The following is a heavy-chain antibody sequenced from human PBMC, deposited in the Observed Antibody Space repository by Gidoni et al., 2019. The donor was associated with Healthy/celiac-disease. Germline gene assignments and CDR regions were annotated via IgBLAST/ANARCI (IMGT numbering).Heavy chain of an antibody. V-gene: IGHV3-30*03. CDR1: GFTFSSYG. CDR3: ASERDYDSSGYYY. CDR2: RSYDGSNK. D-gene: IGHD3-22*01. Sequence: QVQLVESGGGVVQPGRSLRLSCSASGFTFSSYGMHWVRQAPGKGLEWVAVRSYDGSNKYYADSVKGRFTISRDNSKNTLYLQMNSLRAEDTAVYYCASERDYDSSGYYYWGQGTLVTVSS. J-gene: IGHJ4*02.